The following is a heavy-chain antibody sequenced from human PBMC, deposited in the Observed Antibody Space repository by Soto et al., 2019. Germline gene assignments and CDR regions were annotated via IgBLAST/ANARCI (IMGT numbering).Heavy chain of an antibody. CDR1: GFSFSTYG. Sequence: GGSLRLSCAASGFSFSTYGMHWVRQAPGKGLEWVATIWFDGSNKYYADSVKGRFTISRDTSKNTLYLQMNSLRAEDTAVYFCARGSIVGATSGGIFDYWGQGTLVTVSS. V-gene: IGHV3-33*01. J-gene: IGHJ4*02. CDR3: ARGSIVGATSGGIFDY. D-gene: IGHD1-26*01. CDR2: IWFDGSNK.